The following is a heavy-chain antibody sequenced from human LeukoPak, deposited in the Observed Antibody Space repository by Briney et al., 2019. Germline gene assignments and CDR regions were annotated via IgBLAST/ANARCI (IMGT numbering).Heavy chain of an antibody. CDR1: GGSFSGYY. CDR2: INHSGST. J-gene: IGHJ4*02. V-gene: IGHV4-34*01. D-gene: IGHD3-22*01. Sequence: SETLSLTCAVYGGSFSGYYWSWIRQPPGKGLEWIGEINHSGSTNYNPSLKSRVTISVDTSKNQFSLKLSSVTAADTAVYYCARRRRPNYYDSSGYVYYFDYWGQGTLVTVSS. CDR3: ARRRRPNYYDSSGYVYYFDY.